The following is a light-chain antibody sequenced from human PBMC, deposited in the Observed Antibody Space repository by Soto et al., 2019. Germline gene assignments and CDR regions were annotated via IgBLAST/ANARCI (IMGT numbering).Light chain of an antibody. CDR2: GNS. CDR1: SSNIGAGYD. V-gene: IGLV1-40*01. J-gene: IGLJ1*01. Sequence: QSVLTQPPSVSGAPGQRVTISCTGSSSNIGAGYDVHWYQQLPGTAPKLLIYGNSNRPSGVPDRFSGSKSGTSASLAITGLQAEDEADYSCQSYDRSLRGYVFGTGTKLTVL. CDR3: QSYDRSLRGYV.